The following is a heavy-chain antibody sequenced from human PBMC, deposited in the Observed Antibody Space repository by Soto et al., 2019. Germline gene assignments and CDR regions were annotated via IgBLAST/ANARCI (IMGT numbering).Heavy chain of an antibody. Sequence: EVQLLESGGGLVQPGGSLRLSCAASGFTFSSYAMSWVRQAPGKGLEWVSAISGSGGSTYYADSVKGRFTISRDNSKNTLYLQMNSLRAEDTAVYYCAKGEYDYIWGSYRTREFSNWGQGTLVTVSS. CDR2: ISGSGGST. J-gene: IGHJ4*02. CDR1: GFTFSSYA. V-gene: IGHV3-23*01. CDR3: AKGEYDYIWGSYRTREFSN. D-gene: IGHD3-16*02.